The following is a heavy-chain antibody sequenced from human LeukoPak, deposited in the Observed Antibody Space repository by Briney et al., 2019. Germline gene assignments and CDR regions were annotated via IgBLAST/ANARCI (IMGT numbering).Heavy chain of an antibody. CDR1: GFTFSSYA. CDR3: AKEETRAYGGD. V-gene: IGHV3-23*01. D-gene: IGHD4-23*01. Sequence: QAGASLRLSCAAPGFTFSSYAMSWVRQAPGKGLEWVSAISGSGTRTYYADSVKGRFTISRDNSKNTLYLQMNSLRAEDTAVYYCAKEETRAYGGDWGQGTLVTVSS. J-gene: IGHJ4*02. CDR2: ISGSGTRT.